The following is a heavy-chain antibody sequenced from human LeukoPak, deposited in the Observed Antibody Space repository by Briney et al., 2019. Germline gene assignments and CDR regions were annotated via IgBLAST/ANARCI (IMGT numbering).Heavy chain of an antibody. CDR1: GGSFSGYY. D-gene: IGHD3-3*02. J-gene: IGHJ4*02. V-gene: IGHV4-34*01. CDR3: ARGAFVHLRSSYYSYFDY. Sequence: SETLSLTCAVYGGSFSGYYWSWIRQPPGKGLEWIGEINHSVSTNYNPSPKSRGTISVDTSKNQFSLKLRSVTAAGTAVYYCARGAFVHLRSSYYSYFDYWGQGTLVTVSS. CDR2: INHSVST.